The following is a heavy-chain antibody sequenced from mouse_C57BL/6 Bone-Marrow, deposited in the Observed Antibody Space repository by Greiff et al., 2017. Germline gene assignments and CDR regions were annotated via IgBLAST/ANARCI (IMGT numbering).Heavy chain of an antibody. D-gene: IGHD2-5*01. CDR1: GYTFTDYY. J-gene: IGHJ4*01. CDR3: ARSNYLYAMDY. V-gene: IGHV1-26*01. CDR2: INPNNGGT. Sequence: VQLQQSGPELVKPGASVKISCKASGYTFTDYYMNWVKQSHGKSLEWIGDINPNNGGTSYNQKFKGKATLTVDKSSSTAYMELRSLTSEDSAVYYCARSNYLYAMDYWGQGNSVTVSS.